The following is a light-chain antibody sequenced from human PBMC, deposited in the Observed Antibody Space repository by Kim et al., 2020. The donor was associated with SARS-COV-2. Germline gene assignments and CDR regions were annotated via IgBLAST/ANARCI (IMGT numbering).Light chain of an antibody. CDR2: WAS. V-gene: IGKV4-1*01. J-gene: IGKJ4*01. Sequence: IVLTQYPDSLAVSLGERATIICKSSQTSLYTSNNDNNLAWYQHKPGQPPKLLIYWASTRATGVPDRFSGSGSGTEFTLTISSLQAEDVAVYYCQQFYPTPLTFGGGTKVDIK. CDR1: QTSLYTSNNDNN. CDR3: QQFYPTPLT.